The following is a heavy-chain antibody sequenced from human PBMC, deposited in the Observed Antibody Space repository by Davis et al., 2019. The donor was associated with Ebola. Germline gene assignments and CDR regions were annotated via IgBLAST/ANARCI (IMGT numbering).Heavy chain of an antibody. CDR2: IKTDGTMT. Sequence: GESLKISCAASGFSFSSYWMHWVRQAPGKGLVWVSRIKTDGTMTGYGDSVQGRFTISRDNAKNTLYLQMNDLRAEDTAVYYCAKRTNYGDYGMDVWGQGTTVTVSS. CDR1: GFSFSSYW. D-gene: IGHD4-17*01. CDR3: AKRTNYGDYGMDV. V-gene: IGHV3-74*01. J-gene: IGHJ6*02.